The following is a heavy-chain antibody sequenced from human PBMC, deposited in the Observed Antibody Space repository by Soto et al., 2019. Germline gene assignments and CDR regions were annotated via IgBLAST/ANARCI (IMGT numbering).Heavy chain of an antibody. V-gene: IGHV1-8*01. D-gene: IGHD2-8*01. CDR2: LNPNSGST. CDR1: GYTFANYD. CDR3: ARAPMVLSRSYFDS. J-gene: IGHJ4*02. Sequence: ASVKVSCKASGYTFANYDINWVRQATGQGLEWMGWLNPNSGSTGYAQKFQGRVTMTRNTSMTTAYMELSSLRSADTAVYYCARAPMVLSRSYFDSWGQGTPVTVSS.